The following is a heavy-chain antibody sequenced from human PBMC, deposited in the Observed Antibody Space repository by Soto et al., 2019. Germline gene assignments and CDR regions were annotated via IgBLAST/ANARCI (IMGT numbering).Heavy chain of an antibody. CDR2: ISISSSYI. J-gene: IGHJ1*01. Sequence: GGSLRLSCAASGFTFSAYGMNLVRQSPGKGLEWVAYISISSSYIYYADSVKGRFTVSRDNAKKSLYLEMNSLRDDDTAVYYCPRDYPRLLPQLPSGYFQHWGPGTRVTVSS. CDR3: PRDYPRLLPQLPSGYFQH. V-gene: IGHV3-21*01. D-gene: IGHD1-1*01. CDR1: GFTFSAYG.